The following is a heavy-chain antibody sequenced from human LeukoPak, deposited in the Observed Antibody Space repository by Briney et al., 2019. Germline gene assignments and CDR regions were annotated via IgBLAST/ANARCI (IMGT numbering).Heavy chain of an antibody. V-gene: IGHV4-61*01. D-gene: IGHD2-15*01. CDR3: ARGSGYGTSYYYYGMDV. J-gene: IGHJ6*02. CDR2: IYYSGST. Sequence: SETLSLTCTVSGGSISSSYYYWSWIRQPPGKGLEWIGYIYYSGSTNYNPSLKSRVTISVDTSKNQFSLKLSSVTAADTAVYYCARGSGYGTSYYYYGMDVWGQGTTVTVSS. CDR1: GGSISSSYYY.